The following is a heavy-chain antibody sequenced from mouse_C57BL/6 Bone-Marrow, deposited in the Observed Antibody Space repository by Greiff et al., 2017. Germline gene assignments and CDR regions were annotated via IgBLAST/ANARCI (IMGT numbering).Heavy chain of an antibody. CDR2: ISDGGSYT. D-gene: IGHD2-3*01. CDR3: ARVDGYYWYFDV. Sequence: EVKLVESGGGLVKPGGSLKLSCAASGFTFSSYAMSWVRQTPEKRLEWVATISDGGSYTYYPDNVKGRFTISRDNAKNNLYLQMSHLKSEDTAMYYWARVDGYYWYFDVWGTGTTVTVSS. V-gene: IGHV5-4*03. J-gene: IGHJ1*03. CDR1: GFTFSSYA.